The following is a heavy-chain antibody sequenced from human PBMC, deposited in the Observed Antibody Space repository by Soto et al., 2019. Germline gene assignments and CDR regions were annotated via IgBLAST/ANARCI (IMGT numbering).Heavy chain of an antibody. V-gene: IGHV3-23*01. CDR2: ISGSGGST. CDR1: GFTFSSYA. Sequence: GGSLRLSCAASGFTFSSYAMSWVRQAPGKGLEWVSAISGSGGSTYYADSVKGRFTISRDNSKNTLYLQMNSLRAEDTAVYYCAKNLNPGIGSSLTIYYYGMDVWGQGTTVTVSS. CDR3: AKNLNPGIGSSLTIYYYGMDV. J-gene: IGHJ6*02. D-gene: IGHD1-26*01.